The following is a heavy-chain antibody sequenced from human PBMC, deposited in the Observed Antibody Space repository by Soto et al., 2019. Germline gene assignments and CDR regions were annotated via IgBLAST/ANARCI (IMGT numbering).Heavy chain of an antibody. Sequence: EVQLVESGGGLVKPGGSLRLSCAASGFTFSSYSMNWVRQAPGKGLEWVSAISSSSSYKYYADSVKGRFTISRDNAKNSMYLQMNSLRAEDKAVYYCARAHYTVTTEDLFDHWGQGTLVTVSS. CDR3: ARAHYTVTTEDLFDH. V-gene: IGHV3-21*01. D-gene: IGHD4-17*01. CDR1: GFTFSSYS. J-gene: IGHJ5*02. CDR2: ISSSSSYK.